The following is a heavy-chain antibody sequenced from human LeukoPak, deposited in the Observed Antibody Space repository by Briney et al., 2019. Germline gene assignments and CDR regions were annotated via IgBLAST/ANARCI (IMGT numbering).Heavy chain of an antibody. CDR3: AELGITMIGGV. Sequence: GGSLRLSCAASGFTFSKYSMNWVRQAPGKGLEWVSYISITTSTIYYADSVKGRFTISRDNAKNSLYLQMNSLRAEDTAVYYCAELGITMIGGVWGKGTTVTISS. D-gene: IGHD3-10*02. CDR2: ISITTSTI. J-gene: IGHJ6*04. CDR1: GFTFSKYS. V-gene: IGHV3-48*04.